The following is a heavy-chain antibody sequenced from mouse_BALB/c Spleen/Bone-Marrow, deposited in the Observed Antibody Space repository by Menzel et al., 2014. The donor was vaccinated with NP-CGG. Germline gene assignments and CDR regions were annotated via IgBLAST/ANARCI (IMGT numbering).Heavy chain of an antibody. CDR3: AREADGYYVGAMDY. V-gene: IGHV1-14*01. J-gene: IGHJ4*01. D-gene: IGHD2-3*01. CDR2: INPYNDGT. Sequence: QLQQPGPKLGKPGASVKMSCKASGYTFSSYVIHWGKQKPGQGLEWIGYINPYNDGTKYNEKFKGKATLTSGKSSSTAYIDLSSLTSEDSVVYYCAREADGYYVGAMDYWGQGTSVTVSS. CDR1: GYTFSSYV.